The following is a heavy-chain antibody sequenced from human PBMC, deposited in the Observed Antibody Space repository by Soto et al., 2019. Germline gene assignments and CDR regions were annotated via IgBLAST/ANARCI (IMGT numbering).Heavy chain of an antibody. CDR3: ASPLRYDAFDI. D-gene: IGHD1-1*01. V-gene: IGHV3-23*01. J-gene: IGHJ3*02. Sequence: TGGSLRLSCAASGFTFSSYAMSWVRQAPGKGLEWVSAISGSGESTYYAESVKGRFTISRDNYKNTLFLQMNSLRAEDAAVYYCASPLRYDAFDIWGQGTMVTVSS. CDR2: ISGSGEST. CDR1: GFTFSSYA.